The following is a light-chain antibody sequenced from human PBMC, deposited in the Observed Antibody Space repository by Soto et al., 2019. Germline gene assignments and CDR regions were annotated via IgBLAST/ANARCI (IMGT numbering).Light chain of an antibody. V-gene: IGLV2-8*01. CDR1: SSDVGGYNY. J-gene: IGLJ1*01. Sequence: QSALAQPPSASGSPGQSVAISCTGTSSDVGGYNYVSWYQQHPGKAPKLMIYEVNKRPSGVPDRFSGSKSGNTASLTVSGLQAEDEADYYCSSYAGSSNFFGNGNKVTVL. CDR3: SSYAGSSNF. CDR2: EVN.